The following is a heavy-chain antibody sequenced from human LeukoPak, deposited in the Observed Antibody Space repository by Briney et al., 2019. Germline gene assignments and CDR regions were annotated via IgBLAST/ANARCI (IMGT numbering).Heavy chain of an antibody. CDR3: ARVRYYDILTGYPYYFDY. D-gene: IGHD3-9*01. CDR2: IYYSGST. Sequence: PSETLSLTCTVSGGSISSYYWSWIRQPPGKGLEWIGYIYYSGSTNYNPSLKSRVTISVDTSKNQFSLKLSSVTAADTAVYYCARVRYYDILTGYPYYFDYWGQGTLVTVSS. CDR1: GGSISSYY. V-gene: IGHV4-59*01. J-gene: IGHJ4*02.